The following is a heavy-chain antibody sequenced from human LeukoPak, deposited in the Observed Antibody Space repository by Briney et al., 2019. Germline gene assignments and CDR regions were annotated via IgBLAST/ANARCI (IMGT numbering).Heavy chain of an antibody. V-gene: IGHV1-2*02. CDR2: INPNSGGT. J-gene: IGHJ4*02. D-gene: IGHD5-12*01. Sequence: ASVRVSCKASGYTFTRYYMHGVRQAPGQGLEWMGWINPNSGGTNYAQKFQGKVTMPRDTSISTAYMERSRLRSDDAAVYYCASSNSGYDPFDYWGQGTLVTGSS. CDR3: ASSNSGYDPFDY. CDR1: GYTFTRYY.